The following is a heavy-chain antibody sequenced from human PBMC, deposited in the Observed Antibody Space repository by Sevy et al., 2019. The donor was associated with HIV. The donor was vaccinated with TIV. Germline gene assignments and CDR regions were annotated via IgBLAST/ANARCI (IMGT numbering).Heavy chain of an antibody. CDR2: FDPEDGET. CDR3: AITKDYYDNSGYPFDY. J-gene: IGHJ4*02. Sequence: ASVKVSCKVFGYTLSELSMHWVRQTPGKGLEWMGSFDPEDGETIYAKKLQGRVAMTEDTSTDTAYMELRSLRSEDTAVFYCAITKDYYDNSGYPFDYWGQGTLVTVSS. D-gene: IGHD3-22*01. CDR1: GYTLSELS. V-gene: IGHV1-24*01.